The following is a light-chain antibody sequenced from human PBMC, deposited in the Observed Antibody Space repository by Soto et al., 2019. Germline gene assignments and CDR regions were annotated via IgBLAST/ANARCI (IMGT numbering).Light chain of an antibody. CDR1: SSDVGGYNY. Sequence: QSALTQPPSASGSPGQSVTISCTGTSSDVGGYNYVSWYQQHPGKAPKLMIYEVSKRPSGVPDRFSGSKSGKTASLTVSGLQAEDEADYYCSSYAGSNNLVVFGGGTQLTVL. CDR3: SSYAGSNNLVV. CDR2: EVS. V-gene: IGLV2-8*01. J-gene: IGLJ2*01.